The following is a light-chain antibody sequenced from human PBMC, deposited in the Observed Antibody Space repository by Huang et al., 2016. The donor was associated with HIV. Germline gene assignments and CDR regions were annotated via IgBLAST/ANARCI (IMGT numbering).Light chain of an antibody. CDR3: QQYGSSRLT. Sequence: EIVLTQYPGTLSLSPGERATLSCRASQSVSSSYLAWYQQKPGQAPRLLIYGASSSATGIPDRFSGSGSGTDFTLTISRLEPEDFAVYYCQQYGSSRLTFGGGTKVEIK. V-gene: IGKV3-20*01. CDR2: GAS. J-gene: IGKJ4*01. CDR1: QSVSSSY.